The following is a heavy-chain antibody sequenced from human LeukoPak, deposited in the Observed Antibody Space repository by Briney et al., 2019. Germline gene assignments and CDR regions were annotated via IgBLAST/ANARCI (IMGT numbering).Heavy chain of an antibody. J-gene: IGHJ4*02. Sequence: ASVKVSCKASGYTFTGYYMHCVRQAPGQGLEWMGWINPNSGGTNYAQKFQGRVTMTRDTSISTAYMELSRLRSDDTAVYYCARGPYYYDSSGSRYPQDYWGQGTLVTVSS. V-gene: IGHV1-2*02. CDR2: INPNSGGT. CDR3: ARGPYYYDSSGSRYPQDY. D-gene: IGHD3-22*01. CDR1: GYTFTGYY.